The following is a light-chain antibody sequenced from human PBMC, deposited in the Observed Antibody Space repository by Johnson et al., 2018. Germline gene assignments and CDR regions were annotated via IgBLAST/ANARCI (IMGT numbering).Light chain of an antibody. CDR2: ENN. Sequence: QSVLTQPPSVSAAPGQKVTISCSGSSSNIGNNYVSWYQKLPGTAPKLLIYENNKRPSGIPDRFSGSKSGTSATLGITGLQNGDEADYYCGTWDSSLSAGNVFGTGTKVTVL. V-gene: IGLV1-51*02. CDR3: GTWDSSLSAGNV. CDR1: SSNIGNNY. J-gene: IGLJ1*01.